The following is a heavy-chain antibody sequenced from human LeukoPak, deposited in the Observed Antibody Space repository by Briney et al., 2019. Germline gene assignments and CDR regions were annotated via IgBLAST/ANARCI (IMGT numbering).Heavy chain of an antibody. CDR1: GFPYNSYH. CDR3: AKDQGISSAAAGTLDY. J-gene: IGHJ4*02. D-gene: IGHD6-13*01. Sequence: PGGSLRLSCAASGFPYNSYHMSWVRQSPEKGLVWVSAISGSGGSIYYADSVKGRYTISRDNSKNTLYLQMNSLRAEDTAVYYCAKDQGISSAAAGTLDYWGQGTLVTVSS. V-gene: IGHV3-23*01. CDR2: ISGSGGSI.